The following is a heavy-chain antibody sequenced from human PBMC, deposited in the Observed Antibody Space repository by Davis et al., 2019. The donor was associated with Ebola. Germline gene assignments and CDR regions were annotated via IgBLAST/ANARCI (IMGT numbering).Heavy chain of an antibody. Sequence: ASVKVSCKASGYTFTSYAMHWVRQAPGQRLEWMGWINAGNGNTKYSQKFQGRVTITRDTSASTAYMELSSLRSEDTAVYYCARGHRQKPAWFDLWGRGTLVTVSS. CDR2: INAGNGNT. D-gene: IGHD1-14*01. CDR1: GYTFTSYA. J-gene: IGHJ2*01. V-gene: IGHV1-3*01. CDR3: ARGHRQKPAWFDL.